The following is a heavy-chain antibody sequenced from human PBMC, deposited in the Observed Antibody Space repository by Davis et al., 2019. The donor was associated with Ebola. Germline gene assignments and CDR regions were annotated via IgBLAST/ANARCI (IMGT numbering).Heavy chain of an antibody. Sequence: MPSETLSLTCAVSGGSFSGYYWSWIRQPPGKGLEWIGEINHSGSTNYNPSLKSRVTISVDTSKNQFSLKLSSVTAADTAVYYCASDHNYDSSGYNGMDVWGQGTTVTVSS. CDR2: INHSGST. D-gene: IGHD3-22*01. V-gene: IGHV4-34*01. J-gene: IGHJ6*02. CDR3: ASDHNYDSSGYNGMDV. CDR1: GGSFSGYY.